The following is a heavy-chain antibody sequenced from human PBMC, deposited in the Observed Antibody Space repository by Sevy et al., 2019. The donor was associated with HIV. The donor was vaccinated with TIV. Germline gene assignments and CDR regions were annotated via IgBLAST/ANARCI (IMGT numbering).Heavy chain of an antibody. Sequence: GESLKISCEGSGYSFTHYWIAWVRQIPGKGLEWMGIIYPGDPAPTYSPSFQGRVTISADKSINIAYLQWSRLRASATAIYYCARLNGFEPYSYYALDVWGQGTTVTVSS. CDR2: IYPGDPAP. D-gene: IGHD5-12*01. J-gene: IGHJ6*02. V-gene: IGHV5-51*01. CDR1: GYSFTHYW. CDR3: ARLNGFEPYSYYALDV.